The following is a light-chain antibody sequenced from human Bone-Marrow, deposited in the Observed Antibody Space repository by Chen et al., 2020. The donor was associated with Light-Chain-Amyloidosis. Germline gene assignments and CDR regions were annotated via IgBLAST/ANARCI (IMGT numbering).Light chain of an antibody. CDR2: RDT. V-gene: IGLV3-25*03. CDR3: QSADSSGTYEVI. J-gene: IGLJ2*01. Sequence: SYELTPPPSVLVSPGQPARITCSGDDLPTKYAYWYQQKPGQAPVLVIHRDTERPSGVSERFSGSSSGTTATLTISGVQAEDEADYHCQSADSSGTYEVIFGGGTKLTVL. CDR1: DLPTKY.